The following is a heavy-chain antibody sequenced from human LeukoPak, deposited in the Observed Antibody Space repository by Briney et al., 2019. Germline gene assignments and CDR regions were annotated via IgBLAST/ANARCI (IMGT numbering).Heavy chain of an antibody. Sequence: SGGSLRLSCAASGLTFYTYAMTWVRQAPGKGLEWVSSISGSGDNTYYADSVKGRFTVSRDNSKNTLYLQMNSLRAEDTAVYYCARAGCSSTSCYVDYYYYGMDVWGQGTTVTVSS. D-gene: IGHD2-2*01. CDR3: ARAGCSSTSCYVDYYYYGMDV. J-gene: IGHJ6*02. CDR2: ISGSGDNT. CDR1: GLTFYTYA. V-gene: IGHV3-23*01.